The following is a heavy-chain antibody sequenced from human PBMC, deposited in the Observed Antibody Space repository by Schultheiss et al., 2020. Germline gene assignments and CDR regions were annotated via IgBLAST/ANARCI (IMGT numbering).Heavy chain of an antibody. CDR2: IKQDGSEN. CDR3: AKDLCSTTICTGPYYYYYGMDV. CDR1: GFTFSGSA. J-gene: IGHJ6*02. D-gene: IGHD2-2*01. V-gene: IGHV3-7*03. Sequence: GGSLRLSCAASGFTFSGSAMHWVRQAPGKGLEWVANIKQDGSENYYVDSVKGRFTISRDNSKKTLYLQMNSLRAEDTAVYYCAKDLCSTTICTGPYYYYYGMDVWGQGTTVTVSS.